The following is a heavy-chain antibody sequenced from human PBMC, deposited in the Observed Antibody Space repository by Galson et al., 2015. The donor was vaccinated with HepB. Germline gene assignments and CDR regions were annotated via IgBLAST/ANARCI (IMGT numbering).Heavy chain of an antibody. V-gene: IGHV6-1*01. CDR1: GDSVSSNSAA. CDR3: ARGDSSSWPWGLPED. CDR2: TYYRSKWYN. D-gene: IGHD6-13*01. Sequence: CAISGDSVSSNSAAWNWIRQSPSRGLEWLGRTYYRSKWYNDYAVSVKSRITINPDTSKNQFSLKLSSVTAADTAVYYCARGDSSSWPWGLPEDWGQGTLVTVSS. J-gene: IGHJ4*02.